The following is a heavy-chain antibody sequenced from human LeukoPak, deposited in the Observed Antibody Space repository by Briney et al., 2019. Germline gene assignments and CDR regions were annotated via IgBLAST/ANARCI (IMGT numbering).Heavy chain of an antibody. V-gene: IGHV3-23*01. CDR1: GFTFSSYA. CDR3: AKGSYCSGGSCYFPSIGVLLDV. CDR2: ISGSGGGT. J-gene: IGHJ6*02. Sequence: GGSLRLSCAASGFTFSSYAMSWVRQAPGKGLEWVPGISGSGGGTYYADSVKGRFTISRDNSKNTLYLQMNSLRAEDTAVYYCAKGSYCSGGSCYFPSIGVLLDVWGQGTTVTVSS. D-gene: IGHD2-15*01.